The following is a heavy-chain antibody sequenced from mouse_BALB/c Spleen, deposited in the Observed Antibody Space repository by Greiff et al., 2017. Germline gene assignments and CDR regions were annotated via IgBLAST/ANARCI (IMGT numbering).Heavy chain of an antibody. D-gene: IGHD2-4*01. CDR1: GYTFTSYW. CDR2: INPSNGRT. Sequence: QVQLKQPGAELVKPGASVKLSCKASGYTFTSYWMHWVKQRPGQGLEWIGEINPSNGRTNYNEKFKSKATLTVDKSSSTAYMQLSSLTSEDSAVYYCARAMITDWYFDVWGAGTTVTVSS. CDR3: ARAMITDWYFDV. J-gene: IGHJ1*01. V-gene: IGHV1S81*02.